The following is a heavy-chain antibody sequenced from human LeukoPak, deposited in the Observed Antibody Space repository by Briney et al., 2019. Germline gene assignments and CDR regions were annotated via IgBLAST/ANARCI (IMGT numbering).Heavy chain of an antibody. J-gene: IGHJ6*03. CDR2: INPDNGGT. Sequence: ASVKVSCKASGYTFAAYYMHWVRQAPGQGLEWMGWINPDNGGTNFAQKFHGRVTMSRDTSISTAYMELSRLRSDDTAVYYCARWSSSSEENYYYYYMAVWGKGTTVTVSS. V-gene: IGHV1-2*02. D-gene: IGHD6-6*01. CDR3: ARWSSSSEENYYYYYMAV. CDR1: GYTFAAYY.